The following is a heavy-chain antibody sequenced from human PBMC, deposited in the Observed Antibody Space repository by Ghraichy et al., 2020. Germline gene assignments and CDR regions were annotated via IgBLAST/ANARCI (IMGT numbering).Heavy chain of an antibody. CDR2: ISAYNGDT. CDR3: ARKEAYYDSTGTNSYYFDY. D-gene: IGHD3-22*01. Sequence: ASVKVSCKASGYTFNNYDIIWVRQAPGQGLEWMGWISAYNGDTNYAQNLQGRVTMTTDTSTSTAYMELRSLRSDDTAVYYCARKEAYYDSTGTNSYYFDYWGQGTLATVSS. V-gene: IGHV1-18*04. J-gene: IGHJ4*02. CDR1: GYTFNNYD.